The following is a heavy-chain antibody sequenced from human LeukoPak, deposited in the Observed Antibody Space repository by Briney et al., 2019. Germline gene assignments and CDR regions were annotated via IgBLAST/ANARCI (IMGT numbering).Heavy chain of an antibody. D-gene: IGHD2-2*01. CDR3: AGPSGIVVVPAAIRKIYYYTDV. V-gene: IGHV4-4*07. CDR1: GVSISSYY. J-gene: IGHJ6*03. CDR2: IYTSGST. Sequence: SETLSLTYTVSGVSISSYYWSWIRQPAGKGLEWIGRIYTSGSTNYNPSLKSRVTMSVDTSKNQFSLKLSSVTAADTAVYYCAGPSGIVVVPAAIRKIYYYTDVCGKGTTVTVSS.